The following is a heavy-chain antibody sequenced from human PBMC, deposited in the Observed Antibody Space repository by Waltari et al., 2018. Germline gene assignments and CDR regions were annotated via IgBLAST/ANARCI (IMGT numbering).Heavy chain of an antibody. D-gene: IGHD3-3*01. CDR1: GGSISSYS. J-gene: IGHJ4*02. CDR2: IYYSGST. Sequence: QVQLQESGPGLVKPSETLSLTCTVSGGSISSYSWRWIRQPPGKGLEWIGYIYYSGSTNYNPSLKSRVTISVDTSKNQFSLKLSSVTAADTAVYYCAREPYDFWSGSAPYFDYWGQGTLVTVSS. CDR3: AREPYDFWSGSAPYFDY. V-gene: IGHV4-59*01.